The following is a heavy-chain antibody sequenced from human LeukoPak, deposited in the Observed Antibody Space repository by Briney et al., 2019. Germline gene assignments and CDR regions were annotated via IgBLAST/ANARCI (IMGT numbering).Heavy chain of an antibody. Sequence: SVKVSCKASGGTFSSHAISWVRQAPGRGLEWMGAIIPISGTSNYAQKFRGRVTITADESTSTAYMELSSLRSEDTAVFYCARWAGYTSGWYWGPFDYWGQGTLVTVSS. CDR3: ARWAGYTSGWYWGPFDY. J-gene: IGHJ4*02. CDR1: GGTFSSHA. D-gene: IGHD6-19*01. V-gene: IGHV1-69*13. CDR2: IIPISGTS.